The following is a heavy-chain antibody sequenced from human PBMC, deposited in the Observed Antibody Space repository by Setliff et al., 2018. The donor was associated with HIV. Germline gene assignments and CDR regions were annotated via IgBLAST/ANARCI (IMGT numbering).Heavy chain of an antibody. D-gene: IGHD7-27*01. Sequence: ASVKVSCKASGDTFTGYYMHWVRQAPGQGLEWMGWNNPNSGGTNYAQKFQGRVTMTRDTSISTAYVELSRLRSDDTAVYYCAREDQTPGGFDPWGQGTLVTVSS. J-gene: IGHJ5*02. CDR1: GDTFTGYY. V-gene: IGHV1-2*02. CDR3: AREDQTPGGFDP. CDR2: NNPNSGGT.